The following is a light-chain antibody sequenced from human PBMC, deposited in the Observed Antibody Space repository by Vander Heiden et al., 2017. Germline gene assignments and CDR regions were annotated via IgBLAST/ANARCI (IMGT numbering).Light chain of an antibody. CDR3: QQCNSNPYT. V-gene: IGKV1-5*03. J-gene: IGKJ2*01. CDR2: KAS. CDR1: QSIYSW. Sequence: RSSRSSPEGEKKTITCRASQSIYSWLAWYQQEPGKAAKLLIYKASTLESGVPTRIRRSGCLTELTSAVSSLEPDDVAASIRQQCNSNPYTFGQGTKLEI.